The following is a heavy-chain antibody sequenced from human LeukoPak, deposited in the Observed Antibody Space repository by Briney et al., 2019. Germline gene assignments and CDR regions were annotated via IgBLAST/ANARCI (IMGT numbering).Heavy chain of an antibody. Sequence: ASVKVSCKASGYTFTGYYMHWVRQAPGQGLEWMGWINPNSGGTNYAQKFQGRVTMTRDTSISTAYMELSRLRSDDTAVYYCARENYGDYPNWFDPWGQGTLVTVSS. CDR1: GYTFTGYY. CDR3: ARENYGDYPNWFDP. V-gene: IGHV1-2*02. CDR2: INPNSGGT. D-gene: IGHD4-17*01. J-gene: IGHJ5*02.